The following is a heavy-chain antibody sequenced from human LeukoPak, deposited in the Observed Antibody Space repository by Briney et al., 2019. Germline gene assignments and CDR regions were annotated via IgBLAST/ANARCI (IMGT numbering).Heavy chain of an antibody. CDR2: IYYSGST. CDR3: ARALVAGLFDY. Sequence: PSETLSLACTVSGGSISSSSYYWGWIRQPPGKGPEWIGSIYYSGSTYYNPSLKSRVTISVDTSKNQFSLKLSSVTAADTAVYYCARALVAGLFDYWGQGTLVTVSS. CDR1: GGSISSSSYY. V-gene: IGHV4-39*07. D-gene: IGHD6-19*01. J-gene: IGHJ4*02.